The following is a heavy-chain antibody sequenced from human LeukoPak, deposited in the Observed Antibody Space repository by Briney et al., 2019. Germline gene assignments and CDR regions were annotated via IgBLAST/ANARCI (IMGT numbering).Heavy chain of an antibody. CDR2: IIPIFGTA. CDR3: ARETIIAAAGTGSGYYYYMDV. J-gene: IGHJ6*03. CDR1: GGTVSSYA. D-gene: IGHD6-13*01. Sequence: RASVKVSCKASGGTVSSYAISWVRQAPGQGLEWTGGIIPIFGTANYAQKFQGRVTITADKSTSTAYMELSSLRSEDTAVYYCARETIIAAAGTGSGYYYYMDVWGKGTTVTVSS. V-gene: IGHV1-69*06.